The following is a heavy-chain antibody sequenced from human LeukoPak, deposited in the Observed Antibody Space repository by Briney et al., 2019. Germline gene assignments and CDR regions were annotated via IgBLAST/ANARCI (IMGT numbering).Heavy chain of an antibody. CDR1: GFTLSNAW. V-gene: IGHV4-59*01. CDR3: ARAVVQGPPDY. Sequence: GSLRLSCAPSGFTLSNAWMSWVRQAPGKGLEWIGYIYYSGSTNYNPSLKSRVTTSVDTSKNQFSLKLSSVTAADTAVYYCARAVVQGPPDYWGQGTLVTVSS. J-gene: IGHJ4*02. D-gene: IGHD3-16*02. CDR2: IYYSGST.